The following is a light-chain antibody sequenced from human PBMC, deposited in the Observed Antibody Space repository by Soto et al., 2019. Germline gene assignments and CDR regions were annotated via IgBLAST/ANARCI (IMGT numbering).Light chain of an antibody. Sequence: EIVLTQSPGTLSFSPGERATLSCRASQSVSSNYLAWYQQKPGQAPRLLIYGASSRATGIPDRFSGSGSGTDFTLTVSRLEPEDFAVFYCQQYGSSPYSFGQGTKVDIK. V-gene: IGKV3-20*01. J-gene: IGKJ2*01. CDR3: QQYGSSPYS. CDR2: GAS. CDR1: QSVSSNY.